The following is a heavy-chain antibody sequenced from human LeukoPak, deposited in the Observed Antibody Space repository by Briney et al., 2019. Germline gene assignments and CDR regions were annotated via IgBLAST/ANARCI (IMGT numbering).Heavy chain of an antibody. V-gene: IGHV1-69*13. D-gene: IGHD6-13*01. CDR3: ARDVRVAAAGQFDY. Sequence: ASVKVSCKASGGTFSSYAISWVRQAPGQGLEWMGGIIPIFGTANYAQKFQGRVTITADESTSTAYMELSSLRSEDTAVYYCARDVRVAAAGQFDYWGQGTLVTVSS. CDR1: GGTFSSYA. CDR2: IIPIFGTA. J-gene: IGHJ4*02.